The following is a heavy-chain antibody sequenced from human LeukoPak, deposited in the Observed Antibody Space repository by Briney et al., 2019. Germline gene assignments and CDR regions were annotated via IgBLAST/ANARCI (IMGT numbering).Heavy chain of an antibody. CDR1: GFTFSSYS. J-gene: IGHJ6*02. CDR3: ARGGLVRFLEWLPEGYYGMDA. Sequence: PGGSLRLSCAASGFTFSSYSMNWVRQAPGKGLEWVSYISSSSSTIYYADSVKGRFTISRDNAKNPLYLQMNSLRAEDTAVYYCARGGLVRFLEWLPEGYYGMDAWGQGTTVTVSS. CDR2: ISSSSSTI. V-gene: IGHV3-48*01. D-gene: IGHD3-3*01.